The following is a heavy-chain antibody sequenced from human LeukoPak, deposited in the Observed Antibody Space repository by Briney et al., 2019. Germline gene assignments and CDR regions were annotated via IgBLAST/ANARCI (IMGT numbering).Heavy chain of an antibody. D-gene: IGHD5-18*01. CDR2: IYYSGST. J-gene: IGHJ4*02. CDR1: GVSISSYY. CDR3: ARLGYSYVFDY. V-gene: IGHV4-59*12. Sequence: SETLSLTCSVSGVSISSYYWSWIRQPPGKGLEWIGYIYYSGSTNYNPSLKSRVTISVDTSKNQFSLKLSSVTAADTAVYYRARLGYSYVFDYWGQGTLVTVSS.